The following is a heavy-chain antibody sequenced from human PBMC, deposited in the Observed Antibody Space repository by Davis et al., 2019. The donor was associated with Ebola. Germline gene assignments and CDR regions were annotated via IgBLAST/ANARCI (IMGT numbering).Heavy chain of an antibody. CDR1: GGSFSSYY. CDR2: INDTGGT. CDR3: ARRAYSSGWFFDY. Sequence: MPSETLSLTCAVYGGSFSSYYWSWIRQTPGKGLEWIGEINDTGGTNYNPSLKSRVTISVDTSKNQFSLKGNSVTAADTALYYCARRAYSSGWFFDYWGQGTLVTVSS. V-gene: IGHV4-34*01. D-gene: IGHD6-19*01. J-gene: IGHJ4*02.